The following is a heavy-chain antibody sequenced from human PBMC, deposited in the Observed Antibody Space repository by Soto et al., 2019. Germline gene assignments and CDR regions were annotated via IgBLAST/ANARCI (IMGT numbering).Heavy chain of an antibody. V-gene: IGHV3-73*01. CDR3: IVADYYGSGSLTEDYYYGMDV. J-gene: IGHJ6*02. Sequence: GGSLRLSCAASGFTFSGSAMHWVRQASGKGLEWVGRIRSKANSYATAYAASVKGRFTISRDDSKNTAYLQMNSLKTEDTAVYYCIVADYYGSGSLTEDYYYGMDVWGQGTTVTVSS. CDR2: IRSKANSYAT. CDR1: GFTFSGSA. D-gene: IGHD3-10*01.